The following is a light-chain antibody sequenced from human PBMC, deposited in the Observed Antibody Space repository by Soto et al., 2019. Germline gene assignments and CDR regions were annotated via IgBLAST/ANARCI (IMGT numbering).Light chain of an antibody. V-gene: IGKV3-11*01. CDR3: QQRLNWPPG. J-gene: IGKJ1*01. CDR1: QSVTNY. Sequence: EIFLTQSQYTLSLSPGERATLSCRGSQSVTNYIAWYQQRPGQAPRLLIYDASNRATGVPARFSGSGSGTDFTLTISDLEPADFGLDYCQQRLNWPPGFGQGTKVDI. CDR2: DAS.